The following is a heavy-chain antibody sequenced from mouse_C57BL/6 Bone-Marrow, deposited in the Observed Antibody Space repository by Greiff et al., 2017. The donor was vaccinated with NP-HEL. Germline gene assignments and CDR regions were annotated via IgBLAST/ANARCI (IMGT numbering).Heavy chain of an antibody. CDR2: IHPNSGSS. CDR3: ARAYYSNYLYYFDY. Sequence: QVQLQQPGAELVKPGASVKLSCKASGYTFTSYWMHWVTQRPGQGLAWIGMIHPNSGSSNYNAKFQSKATLTVVKSSSTAYMQLSSLASEDAAVYYCARAYYSNYLYYFDYWGQGTTLTVSS. D-gene: IGHD2-5*01. V-gene: IGHV1-64*01. J-gene: IGHJ2*01. CDR1: GYTFTSYW.